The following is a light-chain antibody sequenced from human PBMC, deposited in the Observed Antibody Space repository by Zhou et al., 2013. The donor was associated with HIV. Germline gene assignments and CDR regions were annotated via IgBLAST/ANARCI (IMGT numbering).Light chain of an antibody. CDR1: HSISTY. CDR3: QHYKNFPPT. J-gene: IGKJ4*01. CDR2: AAS. V-gene: IGKV1-8*01. Sequence: AIRMTQSPSSFSASTGDRVTITCRATHSISTYVAWFQQKPGKAPKLLVYAASTLQSGVPSRFSATGSGTDFTLTIGCLQSEDFATYFCQHYKNFPPTFGGGTKVEIK.